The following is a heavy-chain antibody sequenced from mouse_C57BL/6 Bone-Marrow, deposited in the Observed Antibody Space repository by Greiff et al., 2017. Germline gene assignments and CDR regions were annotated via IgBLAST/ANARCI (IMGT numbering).Heavy chain of an antibody. CDR1: GYTFTSYW. CDR2: IDPSDSYT. Sequence: QVQLQQPGAELVRPGTSVKLSCKASGYTFTSYWMHWVKQRPGQGLEWIGVIDPSDSYTNSNQKLKGKATLTVDTSSSTAYMQLSSLTSEDSAVYYCARWVAYWGQGTLVTVSA. CDR3: ARWVAY. J-gene: IGHJ3*01. V-gene: IGHV1-59*01.